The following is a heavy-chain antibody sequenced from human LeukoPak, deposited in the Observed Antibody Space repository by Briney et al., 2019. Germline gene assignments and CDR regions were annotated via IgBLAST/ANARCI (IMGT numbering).Heavy chain of an antibody. D-gene: IGHD3-9*01. J-gene: IGHJ4*02. Sequence: GGSLRLSCAASGFVFRSYAMSWVRQAPGKGLEWVSIISGSGGNTYYADSVKGRFTISRDNSKNMLYLQMNSLRAEDTAVYYCAKGGITISHFDYWGQGTLVTVSS. CDR1: GFVFRSYA. CDR2: ISGSGGNT. CDR3: AKGGITISHFDY. V-gene: IGHV3-23*01.